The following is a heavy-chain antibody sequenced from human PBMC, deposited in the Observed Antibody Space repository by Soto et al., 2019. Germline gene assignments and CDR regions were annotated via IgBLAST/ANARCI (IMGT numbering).Heavy chain of an antibody. V-gene: IGHV1-18*04. CDR2: ISGFNGNT. J-gene: IGHJ5*02. CDR1: GYIFTSYC. CDR3: ARGPRYCSSSICFAGATWFD. D-gene: IGHD2-15*01. Sequence: ASVKVSCKASGYIFTSYCISWVRQAPGRGREWMGWISGFNGNTNYAQNVRGRVSMTTDKSTNIAYMELRSLTSDDTDVYYCARGPRYCSSSICFAGATWFD.